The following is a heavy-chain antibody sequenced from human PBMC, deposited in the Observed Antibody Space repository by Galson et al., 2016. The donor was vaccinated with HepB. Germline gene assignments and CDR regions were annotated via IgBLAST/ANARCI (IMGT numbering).Heavy chain of an antibody. V-gene: IGHV4-30-2*01. CDR3: AGFSGHDVFDS. CDR2: VYQSGIP. Sequence: TLSLTCDVANGSVSSGGYSWSWIRQPPGKGLEWVGYVYQSGIPYYNPSLKSRLTISLDRSNNHFSLSLTSVTAADTAVYFCAGFSGHDVFDSWGQGALVTVSS. D-gene: IGHD5-12*01. J-gene: IGHJ4*02. CDR1: NGSVSSGGYS.